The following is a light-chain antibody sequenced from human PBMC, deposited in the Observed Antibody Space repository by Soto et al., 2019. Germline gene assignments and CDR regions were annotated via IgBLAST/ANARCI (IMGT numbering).Light chain of an antibody. Sequence: EIVMTQSPATLSMSPWERATLSCMARQSISSDLVWHHQKAGQAPRLIIYRSSIRTTGIPARFSGSGSGTEFTLTITSLKSEDCAVYYCQQYYNWPQYTFGPGTKLDIK. V-gene: IGKV3-15*01. CDR2: RSS. CDR3: QQYYNWPQYT. CDR1: QSISSD. J-gene: IGKJ2*01.